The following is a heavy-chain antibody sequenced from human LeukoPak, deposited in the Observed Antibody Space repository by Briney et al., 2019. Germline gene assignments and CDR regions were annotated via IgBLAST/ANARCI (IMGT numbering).Heavy chain of an antibody. CDR1: GYTFTGYY. CDR3: ARWSYYYDSSGYCNWFDP. V-gene: IGHV1-2*02. CDR2: INPNSGGT. D-gene: IGHD3-22*01. Sequence: ASVKVSCKASGYTFTGYYMHWVRQAPGQGLEWMGWINPNSGGTNYAQKFQGRVTMTTDTSISTAYMELSRLRSDDTAVYYCARWSYYYDSSGYCNWFDPWGQGTLVTVSS. J-gene: IGHJ5*02.